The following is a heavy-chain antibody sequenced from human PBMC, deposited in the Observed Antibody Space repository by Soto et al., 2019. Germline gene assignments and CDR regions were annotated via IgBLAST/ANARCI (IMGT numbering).Heavy chain of an antibody. CDR3: ARSDCYGVCRGKWLDP. Sequence: PSETLSLTCAVSGGSISSDDWWTWVRQTTGKGLEWIGEIYHSGTTNYNPSLMSRVTIAVDKAKSQFSLRLDSVTAADTAVYYCARSDCYGVCRGKWLDPWGQGILVTVSS. D-gene: IGHD2-21*02. V-gene: IGHV4-4*02. J-gene: IGHJ5*02. CDR2: IYHSGTT. CDR1: GGSISSDDW.